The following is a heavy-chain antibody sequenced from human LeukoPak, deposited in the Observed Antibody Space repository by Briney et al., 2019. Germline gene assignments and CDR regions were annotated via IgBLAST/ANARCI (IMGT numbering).Heavy chain of an antibody. V-gene: IGHV3-43D*03. CDR3: ARDQNEWRVQDVSYYYMDV. J-gene: IGHJ6*03. D-gene: IGHD6-19*01. CDR1: GFTFDDYA. CDR2: ISWDGGST. Sequence: GSLRLSCAASGFTFDDYAMHWVRQAPGKGLEWVSLISWDGGSTYYADSVKGRFTISRDNSKNSLYLQMNSLRAEDTAVYYCARDQNEWRVQDVSYYYMDVWGKGTTVTVSS.